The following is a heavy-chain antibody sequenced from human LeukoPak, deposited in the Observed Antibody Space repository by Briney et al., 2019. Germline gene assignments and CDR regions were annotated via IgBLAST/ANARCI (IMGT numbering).Heavy chain of an antibody. CDR2: FDPEDGET. CDR3: ATITMGGSGYDY. CDR1: GYTLTELS. D-gene: IGHD3-10*01. J-gene: IGHJ4*02. V-gene: IGHV1-24*01. Sequence: ASVKVSCKVSGYTLTELSMHWVRQAPGKGLEWMGGFDPEDGETIYAQKFQGRVTMTEDTSTDTAYMELSSPRSEDTAVYYCATITMGGSGYDYWGQGTLVTVSS.